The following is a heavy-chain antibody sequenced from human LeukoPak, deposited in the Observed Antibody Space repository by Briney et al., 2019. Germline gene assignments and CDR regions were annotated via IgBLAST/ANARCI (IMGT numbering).Heavy chain of an antibody. D-gene: IGHD1-26*01. V-gene: IGHV3-21*01. J-gene: IGHJ4*02. CDR1: GFTFSGHN. CDR3: ARYSGTYRDY. Sequence: PGGSLRLSCAASGFTFSGHNMNWVRQAPGKGLEWVSSITSRSSSIFYADSVRGRFTISRDNAKNSLYLQMNGLRAEDTAVYYCARYSGTYRDYWGQGTLVTVSS. CDR2: ITSRSSSI.